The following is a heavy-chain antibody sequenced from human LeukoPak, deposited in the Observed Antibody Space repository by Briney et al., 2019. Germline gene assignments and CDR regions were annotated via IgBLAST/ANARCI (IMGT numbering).Heavy chain of an antibody. D-gene: IGHD6-19*01. Sequence: GGSLRLSCAASGFTFDDYGMSWVRQAPGKGLEGGSGINWNGGSTGYADSVKGRFTISRDNAKHSLYLQMNSLRAEDTALYYCARVGYSSGHYYFDYWGQGTLVTVSS. CDR3: ARVGYSSGHYYFDY. CDR2: INWNGGST. CDR1: GFTFDDYG. J-gene: IGHJ4*02. V-gene: IGHV3-20*04.